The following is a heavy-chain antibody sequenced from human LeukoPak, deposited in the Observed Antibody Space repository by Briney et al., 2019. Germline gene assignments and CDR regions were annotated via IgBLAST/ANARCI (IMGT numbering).Heavy chain of an antibody. CDR1: GYTFTNYH. V-gene: IGHV1-8*03. CDR3: ARTTSMTASGYDY. D-gene: IGHD2-21*02. CDR2: INPDAGDT. Sequence: GTSVKVSCKASGYTFTNYHINWVRHAPGQGHEWMTWINPDAGDTGYARKFQDRVTITTDTSISTAYMELSSLSSEDTAVYFCARTTSMTASGYDYWGQGTLVTVSS. J-gene: IGHJ4*02.